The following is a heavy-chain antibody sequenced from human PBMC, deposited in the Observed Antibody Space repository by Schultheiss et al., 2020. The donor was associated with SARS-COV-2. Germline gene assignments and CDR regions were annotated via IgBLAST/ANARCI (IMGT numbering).Heavy chain of an antibody. CDR3: ARQNVLRYFDWLLKGGWFDP. J-gene: IGHJ5*02. CDR2: IYHNGRT. Sequence: SETLSLTCDVSGVSITADWWTWVRQPPGKGLEWIGEIYHNGRTNYNPSLKSRVVLSVDKSKNQFSLKLSSVTAADTAVYYCARQNVLRYFDWLLKGGWFDPWGQGTLVTVSS. CDR1: GVSITADW. V-gene: IGHV4-4*02. D-gene: IGHD3-9*01.